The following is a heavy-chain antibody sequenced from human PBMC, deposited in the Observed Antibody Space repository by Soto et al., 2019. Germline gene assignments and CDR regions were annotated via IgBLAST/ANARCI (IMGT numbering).Heavy chain of an antibody. CDR2: IVPSLDTT. V-gene: IGHV1-69*11. CDR1: GGTFSSSG. J-gene: IGHJ6*02. CDR3: ARWPQPRYTADPYAVDV. D-gene: IGHD3-16*02. Sequence: QVHLVQSGTAVKKPGSSVKVSCKASGGTFSSSGFSWVRQAPGQGLEWMGMIVPSLDTTNYAQKFQARVTITEDEVTSTAYMELRSLRSEDTAVYYCARWPQPRYTADPYAVDVWGQGTRVIVSS.